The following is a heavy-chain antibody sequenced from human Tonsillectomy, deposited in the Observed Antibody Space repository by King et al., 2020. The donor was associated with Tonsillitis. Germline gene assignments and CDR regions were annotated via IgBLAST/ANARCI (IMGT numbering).Heavy chain of an antibody. Sequence: MQLQESGPGLVKPSETLSLTCTVSGGSISIYYWSGIRQPPGKGLEWIGYIYYGGSTNSNPSLKSRVTISVDTSKNQFSLKLSSVTAADTAVYYCARASLGFDYWGQGTLVTVSS. CDR3: ARASLGFDY. CDR1: GGSISIYY. V-gene: IGHV4-59*01. J-gene: IGHJ4*02. CDR2: IYYGGST.